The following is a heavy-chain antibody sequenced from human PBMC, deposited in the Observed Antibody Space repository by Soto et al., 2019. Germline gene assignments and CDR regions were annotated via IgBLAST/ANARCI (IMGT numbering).Heavy chain of an antibody. V-gene: IGHV4-59*01. CDR1: GGSISSYY. Sequence: PSETLSLTCTVSGGSISSYYWSWIRQPPGKGLEWVGYIYYSGSTNYNPSLKSRVTISVDTSKNQFSLKLSSVTAEDTAVYYCGRLNSKGFDYCRQGTLVTVSS. CDR2: IYYSGST. CDR3: GRLNSKGFDY. J-gene: IGHJ4*02. D-gene: IGHD4-4*01.